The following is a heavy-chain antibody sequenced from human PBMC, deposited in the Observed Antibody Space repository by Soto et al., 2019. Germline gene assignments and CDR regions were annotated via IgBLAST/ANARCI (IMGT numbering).Heavy chain of an antibody. J-gene: IGHJ5*02. CDR3: ARTIGSRNWFDP. CDR1: GFTFDEYG. V-gene: IGHV3-20*04. D-gene: IGHD1-26*01. CDR2: INRNGGST. Sequence: EVQLVESGGGVVRPGGSLRLSCAASGFTFDEYGMSWVRQAPGKGLEWGSGINRNGGSTGYADSVKGRFTISRDNAKNSLYLQMNSRRAEDTALYYCARTIGSRNWFDPWGQGTLVTVSS.